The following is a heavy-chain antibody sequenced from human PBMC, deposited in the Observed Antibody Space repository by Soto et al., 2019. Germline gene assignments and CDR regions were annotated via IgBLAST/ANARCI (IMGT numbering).Heavy chain of an antibody. CDR2: ISYDGSNE. CDR1: GLTFSNYG. J-gene: IGHJ4*02. Sequence: QVQLVESGGGVVQPGGSLRLSCAASGLTFSNYGMHWVRQAPGKGLEWVAHISYDGSNEHYVDSVKGRFTISRDNSKNTLYLQMTSLRAEDRAVYYCAEDSYYHDSTGYYIFDYWGQGTLVTVSS. V-gene: IGHV3-30*18. D-gene: IGHD3-22*01. CDR3: AEDSYYHDSTGYYIFDY.